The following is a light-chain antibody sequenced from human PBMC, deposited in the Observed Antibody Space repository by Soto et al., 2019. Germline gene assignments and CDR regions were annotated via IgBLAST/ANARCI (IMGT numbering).Light chain of an antibody. Sequence: EIVLTQSPGTLSLSPGERATLSCRASQSVSSIAWYQQKPGQAPRLLIYGASSRATGIPDRSSGSGSGTDFTLTISGLEPEDFAVYYCQQYGSSPSTFGQGTKVDIK. V-gene: IGKV3-20*01. J-gene: IGKJ1*01. CDR2: GAS. CDR3: QQYGSSPST. CDR1: QSVSS.